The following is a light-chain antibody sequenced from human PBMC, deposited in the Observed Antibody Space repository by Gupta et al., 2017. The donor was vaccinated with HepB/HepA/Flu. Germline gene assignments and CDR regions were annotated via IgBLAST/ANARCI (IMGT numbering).Light chain of an antibody. V-gene: IGLV2-14*03. Sequence: SALTQPASVSGSPGQSITLSCTGTSSDVGGYNYVSWYQQHPGKAPNLILYDVTNRHSGVAIRVSGSKSGHTASLTISGLRAEEEAYYYCSSYTRRSSSGGIFGGGTKVTVL. CDR3: SSYTRRSSSGGI. J-gene: IGLJ2*01. CDR1: SSDVGGYNY. CDR2: DVT.